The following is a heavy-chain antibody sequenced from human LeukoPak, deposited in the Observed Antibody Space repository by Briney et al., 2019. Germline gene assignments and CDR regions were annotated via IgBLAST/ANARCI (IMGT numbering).Heavy chain of an antibody. D-gene: IGHD3-10*01. J-gene: IGHJ4*02. CDR1: GYTFTSYG. CDR3: ARVGTLWFGELDFDY. V-gene: IGHV1-18*01. Sequence: ASVKVSCKASGYTFTSYGISWVRQAPGQGLEWMGWISAYNGNTNYAQKLQGRVTMTTDTSTSTAYMELRSLRSDDTAVYCCARVGTLWFGELDFDYWGQGTLVTVSS. CDR2: ISAYNGNT.